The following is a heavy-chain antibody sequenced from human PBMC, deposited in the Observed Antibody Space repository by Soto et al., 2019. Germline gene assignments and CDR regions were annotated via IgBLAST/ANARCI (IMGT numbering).Heavy chain of an antibody. Sequence: VQLLESGGGLIQPGGSLRLSCAASGFTFSYGIHWLRQAPGKGLEWVAYISYESSNKFYGDSVKGRFTISRDNSKNTPFLQTNSLRAEDTAVYYCAKLVIGYCSGNTCDDYWGQGTLVAVSS. CDR3: AKLVIGYCSGNTCDDY. V-gene: IGHV3-30*18. D-gene: IGHD2-15*01. CDR1: GFTFSYG. J-gene: IGHJ4*02. CDR2: ISYESSNK.